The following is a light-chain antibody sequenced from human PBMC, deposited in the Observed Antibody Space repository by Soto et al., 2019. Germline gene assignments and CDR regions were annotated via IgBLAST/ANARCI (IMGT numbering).Light chain of an antibody. J-gene: IGKJ1*01. Sequence: DIVMTQSPDSLAVSLGERATINCKSTQSVLYSSNNMNYLAWYQQKPGQPPKLLIYWASTRGSGVPDRFSGSGSGTDFTLTISSLQAEDVAVYYCQQYESTVPTFGQGTKVEIK. CDR1: QSVLYSSNNMNY. CDR3: QQYESTVPT. V-gene: IGKV4-1*01. CDR2: WAS.